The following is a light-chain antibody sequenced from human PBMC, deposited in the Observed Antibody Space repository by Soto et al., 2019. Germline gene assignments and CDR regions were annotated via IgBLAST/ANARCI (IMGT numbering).Light chain of an antibody. J-gene: IGKJ4*01. CDR3: QQYNNWPLT. CDR1: QSVSSN. Sequence: EIVMTQSPATLSVSPGERVTLSCRARQSVSSNLAWYQQKPGQAPRLLIYGASTRATGIPARFSGSGSGTEFTLTITSLQSADFAVYYCQQYNNWPLTFGGGTKVVIK. CDR2: GAS. V-gene: IGKV3-15*01.